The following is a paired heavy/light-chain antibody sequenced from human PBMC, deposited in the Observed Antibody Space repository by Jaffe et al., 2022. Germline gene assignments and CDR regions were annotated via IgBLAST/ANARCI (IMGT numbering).Heavy chain of an antibody. J-gene: IGHJ4*02. D-gene: IGHD3-10*01. CDR1: GGTFSSYA. V-gene: IGHV1-69*01. Sequence: QVQLVQSGAEVKKPGSSVKVSCKASGGTFSSYAISWVRQAPGQGLEWMGGIIPIFGTANYAQKFQGRVTITADESTSTAYMELSSLRSEDTAVYYCAREITMVQGVIIPMYYFDYWGQGTLVTVSS. CDR2: IIPIFGTA. CDR3: AREITMVQGVIIPMYYFDY.
Light chain of an antibody. CDR3: CSYAGSRV. CDR1: SSDVGSYNL. J-gene: IGLJ3*02. CDR2: EVS. Sequence: QSALTQPASVSGSPGQSITISCTGTSSDVGSYNLVSWYQQHPGKAPKLMIYEVSKRPSGVSNRFSGSKSGNTASLTISGLQAEDEADYYCCSYAGSRVFGGGTKLTVL. V-gene: IGLV2-23*02.